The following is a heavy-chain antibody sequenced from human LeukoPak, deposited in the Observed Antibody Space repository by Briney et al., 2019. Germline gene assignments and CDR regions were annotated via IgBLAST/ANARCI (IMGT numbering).Heavy chain of an antibody. CDR2: INHSGST. J-gene: IGHJ5*02. V-gene: IGHV4-34*01. CDR1: GGSFSGYY. CDR3: ARLTLTTRQPRKGNWFDP. Sequence: ASETLSLTCAVYGGSFSGYYWSWIRQPPGKGLEWIGEINHSGSTNYNPSLKSRVTISVDTSKNQFSLKLSSVTAADTAVYYCARLTLTTRQPRKGNWFDPWGQGTLVTVSS. D-gene: IGHD1-1*01.